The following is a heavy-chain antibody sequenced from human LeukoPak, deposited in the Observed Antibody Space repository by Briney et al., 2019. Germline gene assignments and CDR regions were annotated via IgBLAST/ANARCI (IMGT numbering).Heavy chain of an antibody. J-gene: IGHJ3*02. CDR2: XKQDGSEK. CDR1: GXXFSNXX. CDR3: ARGGMVRRVMGAFDI. D-gene: IGHD3-10*01. Sequence: ASGXXFSNXXXXXVXXXXXXXXXXXAXXKQDGSEKYYVDSVKGRFTVSRDNAKNSLYLQMNSLRAEDTAVFYCARGGMVRRVMGAFDIWGQGTLVTVSS. V-gene: IGHV3-7*01.